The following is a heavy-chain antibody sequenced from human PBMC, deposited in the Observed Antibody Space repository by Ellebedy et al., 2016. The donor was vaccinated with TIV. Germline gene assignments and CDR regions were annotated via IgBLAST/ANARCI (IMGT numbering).Heavy chain of an antibody. CDR3: ARQYCSSSSCYAVLDY. J-gene: IGHJ4*02. V-gene: IGHV3-30*04. CDR1: GFTFSDYI. D-gene: IGHD2-2*01. CDR2: ISFDGSPK. Sequence: GESLKISCAASGFTFSDYIMHWVRQAPGKGLEWVTLISFDGSPKYYADSVNGRFTISRDNSKNTLFLQMNSLRAEDTAVYYCARQYCSSSSCYAVLDYWGQGTLVTVSS.